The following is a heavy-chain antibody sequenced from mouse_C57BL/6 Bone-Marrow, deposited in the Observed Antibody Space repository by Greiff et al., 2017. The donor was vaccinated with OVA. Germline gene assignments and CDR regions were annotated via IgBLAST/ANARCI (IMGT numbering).Heavy chain of an antibody. J-gene: IGHJ4*01. D-gene: IGHD1-1*01. CDR1: GFNIKDDY. Sequence: EVQLQESGAELVRPGASVKLSCTASGFNIKDDYMHWVKQRPEQGLEWIGWIAPENGDTAYSSKFQGQATITADTSSNTAYLQLSSLTSEDTAVYYCTSGSRGAMDYWGQGTSVTVSS. V-gene: IGHV14-4*01. CDR2: IAPENGDT. CDR3: TSGSRGAMDY.